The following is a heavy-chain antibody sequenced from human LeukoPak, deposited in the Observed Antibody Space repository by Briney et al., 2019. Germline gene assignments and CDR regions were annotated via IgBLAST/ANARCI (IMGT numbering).Heavy chain of an antibody. CDR2: TSSRDKAI. V-gene: IGHV3-48*03. Sequence: PGVSLRFSCAASGFTFSSYEMHWARQPPWKGLEWVSYTSSRDKAIYYADAVKGRFTNSRQNAKNSLCLQMNSLRAEDTALYYCARSFSGIWADYWGQGILVTVSS. CDR1: GFTFSSYE. J-gene: IGHJ4*02. CDR3: ARSFSGIWADY. D-gene: IGHD3-16*01.